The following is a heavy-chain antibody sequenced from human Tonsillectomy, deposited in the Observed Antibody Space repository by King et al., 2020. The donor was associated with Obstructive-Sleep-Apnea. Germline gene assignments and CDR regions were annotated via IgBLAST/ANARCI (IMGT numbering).Heavy chain of an antibody. D-gene: IGHD6-19*01. V-gene: IGHV4-39*07. Sequence: LQLQESGPGLVNPSETLYLSCIVSGASISSNSYYWGWIRQPPGKGLEGIGNIYYSGGTYYNPSLKSRVTKSLETSQSQFSLRLSSVTAADTAVYYCARAVAVAGSFDPWGRGTLVSVSS. CDR2: IYYSGGT. CDR1: GASISSNSYY. J-gene: IGHJ5*02. CDR3: ARAVAVAGSFDP.